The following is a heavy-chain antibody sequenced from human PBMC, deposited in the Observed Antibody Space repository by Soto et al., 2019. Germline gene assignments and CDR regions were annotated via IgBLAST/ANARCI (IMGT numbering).Heavy chain of an antibody. Sequence: GGSLRLSCAASGFTFSSYAMSWVRQAPGKGLEWVSAISGSGGSTYYADSVKGRFTISRDNSKNTLYLQMNSLRAEDTAVYYCVIQHSSSLRPDWGQGTMVTVSS. CDR1: GFTFSSYA. J-gene: IGHJ3*01. D-gene: IGHD6-6*01. CDR3: VIQHSSSLRPD. CDR2: ISGSGGST. V-gene: IGHV3-23*01.